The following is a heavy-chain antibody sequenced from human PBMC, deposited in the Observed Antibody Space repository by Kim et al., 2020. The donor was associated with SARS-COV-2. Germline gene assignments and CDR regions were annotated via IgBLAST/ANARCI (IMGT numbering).Heavy chain of an antibody. CDR3: AREVEVYDFWSGSSGRAPYGSGSPVYFDL. Sequence: SETLSLTCTVSGGSISSYYWSWIRQPPGKGLEWIGYIYYSGSTNYNPSLKSRVTISVDTSKNQFSLKLSSVTAADTAVYYCAREVEVYDFWSGSSGRAPYGSGSPVYFDLWGRGTLVTVSS. CDR1: GGSISSYY. D-gene: IGHD3-3*01. V-gene: IGHV4-59*13. CDR2: IYYSGST. J-gene: IGHJ2*01.